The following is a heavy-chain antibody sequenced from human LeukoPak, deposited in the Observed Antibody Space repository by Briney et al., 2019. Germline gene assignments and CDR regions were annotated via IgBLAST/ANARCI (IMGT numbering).Heavy chain of an antibody. Sequence: PSETLSLTCTISGGSISSSSYYWVWIRQPPGKGLEWIGSLYYAGSNYYNPSLRSRVSISEDTSKNQLSLRLSSVTAADTAVYYCARPGKAYQNDHWGQGILVTVSS. CDR3: ARPGKAYQNDH. J-gene: IGHJ4*02. CDR2: LYYAGSN. D-gene: IGHD2-2*01. V-gene: IGHV4-39*01. CDR1: GGSISSSSYY.